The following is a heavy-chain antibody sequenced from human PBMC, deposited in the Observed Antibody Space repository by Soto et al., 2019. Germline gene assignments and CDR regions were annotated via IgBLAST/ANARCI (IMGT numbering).Heavy chain of an antibody. Sequence: PSETLSLTCIVSGGSVSSSNWWSWVRQPPGKGLEWIGEIYHSGSTTYNPSLKSRATISVDKSENQFSLRLKSVTAADTAVYYFASVGFDYDNSGYYLPWGQGTLVTVSS. J-gene: IGHJ5*02. CDR3: ASVGFDYDNSGYYLP. CDR2: IYHSGST. CDR1: GGSVSSSNW. V-gene: IGHV4-4*02. D-gene: IGHD3-22*01.